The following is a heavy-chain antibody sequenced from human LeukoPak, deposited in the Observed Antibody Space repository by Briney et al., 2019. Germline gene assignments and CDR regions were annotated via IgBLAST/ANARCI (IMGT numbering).Heavy chain of an antibody. CDR1: GFTVSSNY. Sequence: GGSLRLSWAASGFTVSSNYMSWVRQAPGKGMEWVSVIYSGGSTYYADSVKGRFTISRDNSKNTLYLQMNSLRAEDTAVYYCARDVRGKGTAAGIPYFDYWGQGTLVTVSS. J-gene: IGHJ4*02. V-gene: IGHV3-53*01. CDR3: ARDVRGKGTAAGIPYFDY. D-gene: IGHD6-13*01. CDR2: IYSGGST.